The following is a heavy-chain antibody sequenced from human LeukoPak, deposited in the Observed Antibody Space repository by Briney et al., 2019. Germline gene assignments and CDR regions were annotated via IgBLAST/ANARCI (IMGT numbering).Heavy chain of an antibody. J-gene: IGHJ4*02. CDR2: ISAYNGNT. V-gene: IGHV1-18*04. D-gene: IGHD3-16*02. CDR3: ARGLRLGELSSHPLWPYDY. CDR1: GYTFTGYY. Sequence: VASVKVSCKASGYTFTGYYMHWVRQAPGQGLEWMGWISAYNGNTNYAQKLQGRVTMTTDTSTSTAYMELRSLRSDDTAVYYCARGLRLGELSSHPLWPYDYWGQGTLVTVS.